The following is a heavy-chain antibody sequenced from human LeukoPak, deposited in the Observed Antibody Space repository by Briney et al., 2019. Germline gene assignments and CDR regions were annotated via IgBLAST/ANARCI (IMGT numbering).Heavy chain of an antibody. CDR3: ARHQTAFT. J-gene: IGHJ4*02. CDR1: GDSISSSSYY. CDR2: IYYSGST. D-gene: IGHD2-21*02. Sequence: RSSETLSLTCTVSGDSISSSSYYWGWIRQPPGKGLEWIGSIYYSGSTYYNPSLMSRVTISVDTSKNQFSLKLSSVTAADTAVYYCARHQTAFTWGQGTLVTVSS. V-gene: IGHV4-39*01.